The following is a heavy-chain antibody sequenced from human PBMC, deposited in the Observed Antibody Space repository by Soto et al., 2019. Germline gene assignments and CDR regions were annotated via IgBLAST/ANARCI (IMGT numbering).Heavy chain of an antibody. CDR3: ARVTTILSN. Sequence: QIQVVQSGAEVKEPGASVKVSCMASGYSSANYYTHWVRQAPVQGLEWMGIVNPNGASTNYAQRFQGRVTLTRDTSTNTDYMELSRLTSDDTDVYCCARVTTILSNWGQGTLVTVSS. V-gene: IGHV1-46*01. J-gene: IGHJ4*02. CDR1: GYSSANYY. D-gene: IGHD3-10*01. CDR2: VNPNGAST.